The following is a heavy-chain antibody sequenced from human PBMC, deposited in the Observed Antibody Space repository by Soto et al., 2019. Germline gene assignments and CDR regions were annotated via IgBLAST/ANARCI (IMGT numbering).Heavy chain of an antibody. Sequence: PVGPMRLPYAASGVTISSYGVHWVRQAPGKGLEWVAVISYDGSDKYYTDSVKGRFTISRDNSENTLYLQMNSLRAEDTAVYYCAKGDGMDVWGQGTTVT. CDR3: AKGDGMDV. V-gene: IGHV3-30*18. CDR1: GVTISSYG. CDR2: ISYDGSDK. J-gene: IGHJ6*02.